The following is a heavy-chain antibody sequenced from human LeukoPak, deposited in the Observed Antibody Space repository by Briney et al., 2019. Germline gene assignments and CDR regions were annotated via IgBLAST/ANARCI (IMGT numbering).Heavy chain of an antibody. Sequence: GGSLRLSCAASGFSFSDYYMSWIRQAPGKELEWVSYISSSGSTIYYADSVKGRFTISRDNAKNSLFLQMNNLRAEDTAVYYCARDSSGYYSLYWGQGTLVTVSS. CDR1: GFSFSDYY. V-gene: IGHV3-11*01. J-gene: IGHJ4*02. CDR3: ARDSSGYYSLY. CDR2: ISSSGSTI. D-gene: IGHD3-22*01.